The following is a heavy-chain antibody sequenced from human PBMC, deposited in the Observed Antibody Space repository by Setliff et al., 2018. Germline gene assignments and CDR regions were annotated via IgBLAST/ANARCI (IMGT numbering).Heavy chain of an antibody. CDR2: IKQDGSET. J-gene: IGHJ4*02. V-gene: IGHV3-7*03. CDR1: GFTFSDYW. CDR3: AEDRVPDGKWDFDS. Sequence: GGSLRLSCVGSGFTFSDYWMSWVRQAPGKGLEWVAIIKQDGSETVYADSVKGRLTISRDNAKNSLYLQMNSLRGEDTAVYYCAEDRVPDGKWDFDSSGPGILVTVSS. D-gene: IGHD2-8*01.